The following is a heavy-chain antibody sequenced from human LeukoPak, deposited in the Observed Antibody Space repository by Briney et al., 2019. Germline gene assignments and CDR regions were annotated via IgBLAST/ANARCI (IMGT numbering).Heavy chain of an antibody. V-gene: IGHV3-48*03. D-gene: IGHD6-19*01. CDR3: ALSAVASDFDY. CDR2: IGSSGSTI. Sequence: GGSLRLSCAVSGFPFSVYEMNWVRQTPGKGLEWVSNIGSSGSTIYYADSVKGRFSISRDNAKSSLYLQMNSLRVEDTAVYYCALSAVASDFDYWGQGALVTVSS. CDR1: GFPFSVYE. J-gene: IGHJ4*02.